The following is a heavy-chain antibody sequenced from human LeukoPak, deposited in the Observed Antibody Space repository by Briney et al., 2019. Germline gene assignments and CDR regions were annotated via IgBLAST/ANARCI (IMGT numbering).Heavy chain of an antibody. CDR2: IIPILGIA. D-gene: IGHD5-24*01. V-gene: IGHV1-69*04. CDR3: ARGEMATIGNAFDI. CDR1: GYTFTGYY. J-gene: IGHJ3*02. Sequence: GASVKVSCKASGYTFTGYYMHWVRQAPGQGLEWMGRIIPILGIANYAQKFQGRVTITADKSTSTAYMELSSLRSEDTAVYYCARGEMATIGNAFDIWGQGTMVTVSS.